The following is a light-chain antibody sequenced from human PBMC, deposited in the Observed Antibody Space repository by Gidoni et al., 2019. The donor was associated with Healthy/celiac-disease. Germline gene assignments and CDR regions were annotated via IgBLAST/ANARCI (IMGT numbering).Light chain of an antibody. Sequence: TQMTQSPSSASASAGDRVTITCRASQGISSLLAWYQQKPGKAPKLLIYAASSLQSGIPSRFSGSGSGTDFTLTISRLQPEDFATYYCQQANSFPPITFGPGTKVDIK. J-gene: IGKJ3*01. CDR3: QQANSFPPIT. CDR1: QGISSL. V-gene: IGKV1D-12*01. CDR2: AAS.